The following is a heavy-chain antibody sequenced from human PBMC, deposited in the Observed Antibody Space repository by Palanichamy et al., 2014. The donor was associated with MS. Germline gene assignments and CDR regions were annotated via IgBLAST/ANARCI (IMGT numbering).Heavy chain of an antibody. J-gene: IGHJ4*02. V-gene: IGHV2-5*01. CDR3: VHRRDYNGNFDSGYFDS. CDR1: GFSLTTRPVS. D-gene: IGHD3-10*01. CDR2: VYWNDNK. Sequence: TXKESGPTVMQSTGTLTLTCSFSGFSLTTRPVSVGWVRQPPGKALEWLSVVYWNDNKYYSPSLRSRIAIAKDTSMNQVILTMTHVDPVDTATYYCVHRRDYNGNFDSGYFDSWGPGILVTVYS.